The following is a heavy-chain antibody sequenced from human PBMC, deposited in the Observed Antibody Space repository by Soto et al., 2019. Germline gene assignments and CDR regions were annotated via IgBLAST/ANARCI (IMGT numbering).Heavy chain of an antibody. J-gene: IGHJ6*02. Sequence: ASVKVSCKASGYTFTRYGISWVRQAPGQGLEWMGWISGYNGDTNYAQSFQGRVSMTIDTSTTTAYMELRTLTPDDTAVYYCAKNGQPPYYYYGLDVWGQGTTVTVSS. CDR2: ISGYNGDT. D-gene: IGHD2-8*01. V-gene: IGHV1-18*01. CDR1: GYTFTRYG. CDR3: AKNGQPPYYYYGLDV.